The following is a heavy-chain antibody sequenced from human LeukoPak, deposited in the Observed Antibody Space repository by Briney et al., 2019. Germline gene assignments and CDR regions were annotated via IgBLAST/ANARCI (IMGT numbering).Heavy chain of an antibody. CDR3: ARQYGMDV. CDR2: IIPTLGIA. Sequence: SVKVSCKASGDTFSSYAFSWVRQAPGQGLEWMGRIIPTLGIANYAQKFQGRVTMTRNTSISTAYMELSSLRSEDTAVYYCARQYGMDVWGQGTTVTVSS. V-gene: IGHV1-69*04. J-gene: IGHJ6*02. CDR1: GDTFSSYA.